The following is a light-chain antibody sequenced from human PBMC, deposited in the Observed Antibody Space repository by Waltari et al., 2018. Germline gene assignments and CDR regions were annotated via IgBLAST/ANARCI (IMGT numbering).Light chain of an antibody. V-gene: IGLV1-44*01. J-gene: IGLJ3*02. CDR3: ATWDISLNGRL. Sequence: QSVLTQPPSASGTPGQRVTISCSGSPSNIETNSVNWYQQFPGTAPKLLIYNNNERPSCVPDRFSGSKSGTSASLAISGLQSEDEADYYCATWDISLNGRLFGGGTRLTVL. CDR1: PSNIETNS. CDR2: NNN.